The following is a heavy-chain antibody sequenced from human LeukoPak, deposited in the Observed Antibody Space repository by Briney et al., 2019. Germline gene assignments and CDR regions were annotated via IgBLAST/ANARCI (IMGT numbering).Heavy chain of an antibody. J-gene: IGHJ5*02. CDR2: IYYSGST. Sequence: SETLSLTCTVSGGSISSSSYYWGWIRQPPGKGLEWIGSIYYSGSTYYNPSLKSRVTISVDTSKNQFSLKLSSVTAADTAVYYCARHVGSALRGSWFDPWGQGTLVTVSS. CDR3: ARHVGSALRGSWFDP. D-gene: IGHD6-6*01. CDR1: GGSISSSSYY. V-gene: IGHV4-39*01.